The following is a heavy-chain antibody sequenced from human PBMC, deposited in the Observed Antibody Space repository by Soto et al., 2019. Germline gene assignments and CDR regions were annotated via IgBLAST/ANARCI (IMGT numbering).Heavy chain of an antibody. J-gene: IGHJ4*02. Sequence: QVQLQESGPGLVKPSQTLSLTCTVSGGSISSGGYYWSWIRQHPGKGLEWIGYIYYSGSTYYNPSLKSRVTISVDTSKNQFSLKLSSVTAADTAVYYCARSRGTYYSGSGRTHYLDYWGQGTLVTVSS. CDR3: ARSRGTYYSGSGRTHYLDY. D-gene: IGHD3-10*01. CDR1: GGSISSGGYY. V-gene: IGHV4-31*03. CDR2: IYYSGST.